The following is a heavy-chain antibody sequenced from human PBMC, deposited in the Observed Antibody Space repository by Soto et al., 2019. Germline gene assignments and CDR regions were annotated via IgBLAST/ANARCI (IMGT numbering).Heavy chain of an antibody. D-gene: IGHD6-13*01. J-gene: IGHJ6*02. CDR1: GYTFTGYY. Sequence: ASVKVSCKASGYTFTGYYMHWVRQAPGQGLEWKGWINPNSGGTNYAQKFQGWVTMTRDTSISTAYMELSRLRSDDTAVYYCARASIAAAGTVYYYYGMDVWGQGTTVTVSS. CDR3: ARASIAAAGTVYYYYGMDV. V-gene: IGHV1-2*04. CDR2: INPNSGGT.